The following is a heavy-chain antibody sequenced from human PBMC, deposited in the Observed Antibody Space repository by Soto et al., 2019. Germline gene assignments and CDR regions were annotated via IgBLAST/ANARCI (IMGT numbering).Heavy chain of an antibody. V-gene: IGHV1-18*01. Sequence: ASVKVSCNTSCYTFSNYGITSVRQDPGQPLEWLGWISLYSDGTNYAQKFQGRVSMTTDTSTTTAYMELRSLRSDDTAVYYCARVVPGAEAWFGPWGQGTLVTVSA. J-gene: IGHJ5*02. CDR1: CYTFSNYG. CDR3: ARVVPGAEAWFGP. CDR2: ISLYSDGT. D-gene: IGHD2-2*01.